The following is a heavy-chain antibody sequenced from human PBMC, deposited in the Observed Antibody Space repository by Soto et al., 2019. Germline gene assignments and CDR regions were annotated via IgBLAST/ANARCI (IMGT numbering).Heavy chain of an antibody. D-gene: IGHD3-3*01. Sequence: ASVKVSCKASGYTFTSYYMHWVRQAPGQGLEWMGIINPSDGSTTYALQFQGRVTMTRDTSTTTVYMELRSLRSDDTAIYYCARSSGGNFGIIIEGSNWFDPWGQGTLVTVSS. CDR3: ARSSGGNFGIIIEGSNWFDP. V-gene: IGHV1-46*01. CDR1: GYTFTSYY. CDR2: INPSDGST. J-gene: IGHJ5*02.